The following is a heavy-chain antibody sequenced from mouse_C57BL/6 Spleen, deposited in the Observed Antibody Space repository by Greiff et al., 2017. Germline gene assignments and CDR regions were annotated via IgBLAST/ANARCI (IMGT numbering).Heavy chain of an antibody. Sequence: EVQLVESGGGLVQSGRSLRLSCATSGFTFSDFYMEWVRQAPGKGLEWIAASSNNANDYTSEYSAYVKGRFIVSRDTSQSILYLQMNALRATATAISFYARAARKGAMDYWGQGTSVTVSS. CDR2: SSNNANDYTS. CDR1: GFTFSDFY. CDR3: ARAARKGAMDY. J-gene: IGHJ4*01. V-gene: IGHV7-1*01.